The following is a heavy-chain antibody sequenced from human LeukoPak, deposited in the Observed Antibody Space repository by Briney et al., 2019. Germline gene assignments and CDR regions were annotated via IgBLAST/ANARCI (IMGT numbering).Heavy chain of an antibody. CDR1: GGSNSSYY. D-gene: IGHD3-22*01. CDR2: IYYSGST. V-gene: IGHV4-59*08. CDR3: ARAYYSDSNAPYYFDY. Sequence: SETLSLTCTVSGGSNSSYYWSWIRQPPGKGLEWIGYIYYSGSTNYNPSLKSRVTISVDTSKNHFSLKLNSVTAADTAVYYCARAYYSDSNAPYYFDYWGQGTLVTVSS. J-gene: IGHJ4*02.